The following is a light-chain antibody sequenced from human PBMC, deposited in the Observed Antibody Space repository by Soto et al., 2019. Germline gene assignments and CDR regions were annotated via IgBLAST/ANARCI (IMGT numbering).Light chain of an antibody. Sequence: QLVLTQSSSASASLGSSVKLTCTLSSGHSSYIIAWHQQQPGKAPRYLMKLEGSGSYNKGSGVPDRFSGSSSGADRYLTISNLQFEDEADYYCETWDSNTHWVFGGGTMLTVL. V-gene: IGLV4-60*02. CDR3: ETWDSNTHWV. J-gene: IGLJ3*02. CDR1: SGHSSYI. CDR2: LEGSGSY.